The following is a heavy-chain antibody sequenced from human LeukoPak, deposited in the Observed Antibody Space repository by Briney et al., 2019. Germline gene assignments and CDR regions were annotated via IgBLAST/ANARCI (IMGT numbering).Heavy chain of an antibody. D-gene: IGHD6-13*01. CDR1: GYTFTSYG. J-gene: IGHJ4*02. Sequence: ASVKVSCKASGYTFTSYGISWVRQAPGQGLEWMGWISAYNGNTNYAQKFQGRVTMTRNTSISTAYMELSSLRSEDTAVYYCARESAGIAAAGTVDYWGQGTLVTVSS. CDR3: ARESAGIAAAGTVDY. V-gene: IGHV1-18*01. CDR2: ISAYNGNT.